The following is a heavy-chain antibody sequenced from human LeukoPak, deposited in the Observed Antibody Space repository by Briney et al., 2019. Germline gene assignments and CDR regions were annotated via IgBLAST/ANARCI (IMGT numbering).Heavy chain of an antibody. Sequence: PGGSLRLSCAASGFTVSSNYMSWVRQVPGKGLEWVSVIYSGGSTYYADSVKGRFTISRDNSKNTLYLQMNSLRAEDTAVYYCARGSGYSYGYDSLFDYWGQGTLVTVSS. J-gene: IGHJ4*02. CDR3: ARGSGYSYGYDSLFDY. CDR1: GFTVSSNY. CDR2: IYSGGST. V-gene: IGHV3-66*01. D-gene: IGHD5-18*01.